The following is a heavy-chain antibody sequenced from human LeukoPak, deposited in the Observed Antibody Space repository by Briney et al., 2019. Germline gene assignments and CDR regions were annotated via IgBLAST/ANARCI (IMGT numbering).Heavy chain of an antibody. CDR3: TTTPIGDDY. CDR1: GFTFPNAW. J-gene: IGHJ4*02. CDR2: IKRKTDGGTP. V-gene: IGHV3-15*01. Sequence: GGSLRLSCAASGFTFPNAWMNWVRQAPGKGLEWVGRIKRKTDGGTPDYAAPVKGRFTISRDDSENTLYLQMNSLKTEDTAVYYCTTTPIGDDYWGQGTLVTVSS.